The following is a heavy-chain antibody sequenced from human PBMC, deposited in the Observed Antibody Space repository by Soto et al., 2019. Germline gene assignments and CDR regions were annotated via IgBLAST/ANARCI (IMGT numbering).Heavy chain of an antibody. CDR2: IIPILGIA. CDR1: GGTFSSYT. J-gene: IGHJ5*02. Sequence: SVKVSCKASGGTFSSYTISWVRQAPGQGLEWMGRIIPILGIANYAQKFQGRVTITADKSTSTAYMELSSLRSEDTAVYYCARDMGYCSSTSCYNWFDPWGQGTLVTVSS. D-gene: IGHD2-2*01. CDR3: ARDMGYCSSTSCYNWFDP. V-gene: IGHV1-69*04.